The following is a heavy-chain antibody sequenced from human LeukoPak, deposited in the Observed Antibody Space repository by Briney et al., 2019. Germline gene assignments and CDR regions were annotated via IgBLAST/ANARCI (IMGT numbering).Heavy chain of an antibody. CDR1: GGSFSGYY. CDR3: ARGASSGWLDYYYYYYGMDV. J-gene: IGHJ6*02. D-gene: IGHD6-19*01. Sequence: MSSETLSLTCAVYGGSFSGYYWSWIRQPPGKVLEWIGEINHSGSTNYNPSLKSRVTISVDTSKNQFSLKLSSVTAADTAVYYCARGASSGWLDYYYYYYGMDVWGQGTTVTVSS. V-gene: IGHV4-34*01. CDR2: INHSGST.